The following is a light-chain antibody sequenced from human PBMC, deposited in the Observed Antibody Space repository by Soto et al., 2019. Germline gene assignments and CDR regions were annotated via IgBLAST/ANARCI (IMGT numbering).Light chain of an antibody. CDR2: AAS. Sequence: IQMTQSPCSLSASVGDRVTITCRASQGIRNDLGWYQQKPGKAPKLLIYAASSLQSGVPARFSGSGFGTEFTLTISSLQSEDFALYYRQQYHFWPETFGQGTKVDIK. V-gene: IGKV1-17*01. J-gene: IGKJ1*01. CDR3: QQYHFWPET. CDR1: QGIRND.